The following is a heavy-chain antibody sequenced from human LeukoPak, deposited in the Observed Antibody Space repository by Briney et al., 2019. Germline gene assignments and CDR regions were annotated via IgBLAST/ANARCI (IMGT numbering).Heavy chain of an antibody. CDR1: GGSISSGGYH. Sequence: SETLSLTCTVSGGSISSGGYHWGWIRQLPGKGLEFIGYDYSSGSAYYNPSLKSRLTISVDTSKNQFSLKLNSMTAADTAVYRCVRVFDQRHFDYWGQGTLVTVSS. CDR3: VRVFDQRHFDY. V-gene: IGHV4-31*03. D-gene: IGHD3-9*01. CDR2: DYSSGSA. J-gene: IGHJ4*02.